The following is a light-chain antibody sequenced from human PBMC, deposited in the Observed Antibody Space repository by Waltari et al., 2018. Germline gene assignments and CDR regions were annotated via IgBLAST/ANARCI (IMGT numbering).Light chain of an antibody. CDR1: SSDVGSYNY. J-gene: IGLJ1*01. CDR3: AAWDDSLNGFYV. Sequence: QSALTQPRSVSGSPGQSVTISCTGTSSDVGSYNYVSWYQQLPGTAPTHLIYGQNQRPSGVPARFSGSNPGTYTSLAVSGLKSEDEAHYYCAAWDDSLNGFYVFGTGTKVTVL. V-gene: IGLV2-11*01. CDR2: GQN.